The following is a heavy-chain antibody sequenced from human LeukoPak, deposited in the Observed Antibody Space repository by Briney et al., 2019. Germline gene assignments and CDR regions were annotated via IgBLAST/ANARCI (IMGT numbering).Heavy chain of an antibody. Sequence: PSETLSLTCTVSGGSISSGSYYWSWIRQPAGKGLEWIGRIYTSGSTNYNPSLKSRVTISVDTSKNQFSLKLSSVTAADTAVYYCARGWSAGPRYYYYYYYMDVWGKGTTVTVSS. CDR2: IYTSGST. D-gene: IGHD5-12*01. V-gene: IGHV4-61*02. J-gene: IGHJ6*03. CDR1: GGSISSGSYY. CDR3: ARGWSAGPRYYYYYYYMDV.